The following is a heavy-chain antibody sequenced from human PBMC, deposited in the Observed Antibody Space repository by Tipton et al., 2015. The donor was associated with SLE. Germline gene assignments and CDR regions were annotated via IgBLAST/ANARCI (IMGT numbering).Heavy chain of an antibody. D-gene: IGHD3-22*01. CDR2: IYHSDYT. Sequence: LRLSCAASGFSFSNYAMSWVRQAPGKGLEWIGHIYHSDYTSYNPSLKSRVFISIDTSKKQFSLKLSSVTAADTAVYYCARLTYYDSTGHFDYWGQGSLVTVSS. CDR3: ARLTYYDSTGHFDY. J-gene: IGHJ4*02. V-gene: IGHV4-59*08. CDR1: GFSFSNYA.